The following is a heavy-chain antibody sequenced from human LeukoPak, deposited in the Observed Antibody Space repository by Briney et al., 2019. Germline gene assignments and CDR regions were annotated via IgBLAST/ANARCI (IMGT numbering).Heavy chain of an antibody. CDR2: INPNSGGT. J-gene: IGHJ4*02. V-gene: IGHV1-2*02. CDR3: ARDPYSGYDTIFDY. CDR1: GYTFTSYG. Sequence: ASVKVSRKASGYTFTSYGISWVRQAPGQGLEWMGWINPNSGGTNYAQKFQGRVTMTRDTSISTAYMELSRLRSDDTAVYYCARDPYSGYDTIFDYWGQGTLVTVSS. D-gene: IGHD5-12*01.